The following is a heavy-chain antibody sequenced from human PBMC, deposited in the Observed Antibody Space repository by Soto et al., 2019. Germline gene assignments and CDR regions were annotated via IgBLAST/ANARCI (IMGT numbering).Heavy chain of an antibody. V-gene: IGHV3-11*05. D-gene: IGHD6-13*01. CDR3: ARTIVAAGGRRYFDL. J-gene: IGHJ2*01. CDR2: INSSSSYT. Sequence: QVQLVESGGGLVKPGGSLRLSCAASGFTFSDYYMSWIRQAPGKGLEWVSYINSSSSYTNYADSVKGRFTISRDNAKNSLXLQMNSLRAEDTAVYYCARTIVAAGGRRYFDLWGRGTLVTVSS. CDR1: GFTFSDYY.